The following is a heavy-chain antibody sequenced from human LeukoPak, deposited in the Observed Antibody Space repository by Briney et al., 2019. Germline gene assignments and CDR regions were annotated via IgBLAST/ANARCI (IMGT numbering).Heavy chain of an antibody. Sequence: VASVKVSCKASGYTFTGYYMHWVRQAPGQGLEWMGWINPNSGGTNYAQKFQGRVTMTRDTSISAAYMELSRLRSDDTAVYYCARESWGVNRNCSGGSCHRRPGYYGMDVWGQGTTVTVSS. J-gene: IGHJ6*02. CDR1: GYTFTGYY. V-gene: IGHV1-2*02. CDR3: ARESWGVNRNCSGGSCHRRPGYYGMDV. CDR2: INPNSGGT. D-gene: IGHD2-15*01.